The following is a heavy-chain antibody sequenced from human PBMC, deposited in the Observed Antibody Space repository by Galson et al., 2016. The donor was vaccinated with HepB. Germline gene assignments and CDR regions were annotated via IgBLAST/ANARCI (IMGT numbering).Heavy chain of an antibody. J-gene: IGHJ4*02. CDR2: ISGSSIYT. Sequence: SLRLSCAASGFTFSDYYMSWIRQAPGKGLEWVSYISGSSIYTNYRDFVRGRFTISRDNAKNSLYLQMNRLRAEDTAVYYCAVTFSIGWSAPFDSWGQGTLITVSS. V-gene: IGHV3-11*06. CDR3: AVTFSIGWSAPFDS. CDR1: GFTFSDYY. D-gene: IGHD6-19*01.